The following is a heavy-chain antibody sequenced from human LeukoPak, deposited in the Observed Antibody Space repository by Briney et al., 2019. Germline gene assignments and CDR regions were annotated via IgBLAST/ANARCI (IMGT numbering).Heavy chain of an antibody. CDR2: ISSSSSYI. D-gene: IGHD3-22*01. Sequence: GGSLRLSCAASGFTFSSYSMDWVRQAPGKGLEWVSSISSSSSYIYYADSVKGRFTISRDNAKNSLYLQMNSLRAEDTAVYYCASPYDSSGYYYEFFDYWGQGTLVTVSS. CDR1: GFTFSSYS. CDR3: ASPYDSSGYYYEFFDY. V-gene: IGHV3-21*01. J-gene: IGHJ4*02.